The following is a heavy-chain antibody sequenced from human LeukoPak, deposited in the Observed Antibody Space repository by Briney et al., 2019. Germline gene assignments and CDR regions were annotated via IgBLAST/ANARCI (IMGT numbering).Heavy chain of an antibody. CDR2: ISWDGGST. CDR3: AKHGMDV. J-gene: IGHJ6*02. V-gene: IGHV3-43*01. CDR1: GFTVSSNY. Sequence: GGSLRLSCAASGFTVSSNYMNWVRQAPGKGLEWVSLISWDGGSTYYADSVKGRFTISRDNSKNSLYLQMNSLRTEDTALYYCAKHGMDVWGQGTTVTVSS.